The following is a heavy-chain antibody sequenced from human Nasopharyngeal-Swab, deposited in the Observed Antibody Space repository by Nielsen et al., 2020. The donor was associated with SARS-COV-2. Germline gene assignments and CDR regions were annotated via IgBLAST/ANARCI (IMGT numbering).Heavy chain of an antibody. CDR3: ARPHSGSYYSYFDY. CDR1: GFTFSSYA. J-gene: IGHJ4*02. Sequence: SLKISCAASGFTFSSYAMHWVRQAPGKGLEWVTVISYDGSNKYYADSVKGRFTISRDNSKNTLYLQMNSLRAEDTAVYYCARPHSGSYYSYFDYWGQGALVTVSS. CDR2: ISYDGSNK. V-gene: IGHV3-30-3*01. D-gene: IGHD1-26*01.